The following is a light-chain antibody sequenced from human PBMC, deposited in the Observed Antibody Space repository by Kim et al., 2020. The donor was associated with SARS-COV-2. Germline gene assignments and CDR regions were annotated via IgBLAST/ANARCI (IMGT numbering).Light chain of an antibody. V-gene: IGKV1-39*01. J-gene: IGKJ1*01. CDR3: QQGYTTSWT. Sequence: ASVGDRVTITCRASPNIRNYLNWYQQRPGKAPQLLMFAASTLQSGVPSRFIGSGSGTDFNLTISSLQPEDFATYYCQQGYTTSWTFGQGTKVDIK. CDR2: AAS. CDR1: PNIRNY.